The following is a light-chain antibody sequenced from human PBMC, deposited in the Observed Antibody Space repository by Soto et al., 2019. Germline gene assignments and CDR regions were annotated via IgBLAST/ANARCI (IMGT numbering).Light chain of an antibody. V-gene: IGLV2-11*01. CDR3: CSYAGSYTHV. CDR1: SSEVGTYTY. CDR2: DVI. J-gene: IGLJ1*01. Sequence: QSVLTQPRSVSGSPGQSVTISCTGTSSEVGTYTYVSWYQQHPGKAPKLIIYDVIKRPSGVPDRFSGSKSGNTASLTISGLQAEDEADYYCCSYAGSYTHVFGTGTKVTVL.